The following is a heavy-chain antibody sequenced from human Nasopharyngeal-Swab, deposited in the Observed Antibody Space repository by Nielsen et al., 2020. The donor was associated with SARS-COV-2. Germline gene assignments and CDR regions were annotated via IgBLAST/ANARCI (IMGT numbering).Heavy chain of an antibody. D-gene: IGHD2/OR15-2a*01. CDR1: GGSISSGDYY. Sequence: LRLSCSVSGGSISSGDYYWSWIRQPPGKGLEWIGYIYSSANTYCNPSLKSRVNMSVDMSKNQFSLKLSSVTAADTAVYYCAREVASANKNAFDIWGQGTMVTVSS. CDR2: IYSSANT. CDR3: AREVASANKNAFDI. V-gene: IGHV4-30-4*01. J-gene: IGHJ3*02.